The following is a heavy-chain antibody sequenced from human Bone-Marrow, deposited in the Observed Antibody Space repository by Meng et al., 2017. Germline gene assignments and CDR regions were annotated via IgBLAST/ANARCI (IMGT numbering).Heavy chain of an antibody. CDR1: GYTFTGYY. V-gene: IGHV1-2*06. Sequence: ASVKVSCKASGYTFTGYYMHWVRQAPGQGLEWMGRINPNSGGTNYAQKFQGRVTMTRDTSISTAYMELSRLRPDDTAVYYCAPSIAAPGAFDIWGQGTMVTVSS. J-gene: IGHJ3*02. D-gene: IGHD6-6*01. CDR3: APSIAAPGAFDI. CDR2: INPNSGGT.